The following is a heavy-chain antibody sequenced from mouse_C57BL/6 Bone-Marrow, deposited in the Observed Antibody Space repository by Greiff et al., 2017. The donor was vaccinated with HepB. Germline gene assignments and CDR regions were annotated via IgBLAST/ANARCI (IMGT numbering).Heavy chain of an antibody. D-gene: IGHD3-3*01. Sequence: EVQVVESGGGLVKPGGSLKLSCAASGFTFSSYAMSWVRQTPEKRLEWVATISDGGSYTYYPDNVKGRFTISRDNAKNNLYLQMSHLKSEDTAMYYCARVGADYFDYWGQGTTLTVSS. CDR1: GFTFSSYA. CDR3: ARVGADYFDY. V-gene: IGHV5-4*01. J-gene: IGHJ2*01. CDR2: ISDGGSYT.